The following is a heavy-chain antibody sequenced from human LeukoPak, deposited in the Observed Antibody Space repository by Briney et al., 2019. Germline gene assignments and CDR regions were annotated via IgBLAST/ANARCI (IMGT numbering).Heavy chain of an antibody. V-gene: IGHV1-46*01. CDR3: ARTYEYYYDSSGYYFVGVGPMVYFDY. J-gene: IGHJ4*02. D-gene: IGHD3-22*01. Sequence: ASVKVSCKASGYTFTSYYMHWVRQAPGQGLEWMGIINPRGGSTSYAQKFQGRVTMTRDTSTSTVYMELSSLRSEDTAVYYCARTYEYYYDSSGYYFVGVGPMVYFDYWGQGTLVTVSS. CDR2: INPRGGST. CDR1: GYTFTSYY.